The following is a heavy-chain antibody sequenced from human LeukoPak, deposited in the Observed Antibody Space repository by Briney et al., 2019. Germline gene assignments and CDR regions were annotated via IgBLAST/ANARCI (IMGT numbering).Heavy chain of an antibody. V-gene: IGHV4-59*12. CDR3: ARVDSGYDSYYYGMDV. Sequence: SETLSLTCTVSGGSISSYYWSWIRQPPGKGLEWIGYIYYSGSTNYNPSLKSRVTISVDTSKNQFSLKLSSVTAADTAMYYCARVDSGYDSYYYGMDVWGQGTTVTVSS. J-gene: IGHJ6*02. CDR2: IYYSGST. CDR1: GGSISSYY. D-gene: IGHD5-12*01.